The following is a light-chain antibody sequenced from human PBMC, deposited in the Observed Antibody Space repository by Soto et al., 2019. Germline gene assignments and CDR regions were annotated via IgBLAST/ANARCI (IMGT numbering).Light chain of an antibody. V-gene: IGLV2-14*01. CDR1: SSDVGGYNY. Sequence: QSALTQPASVSGSPGQSITISCTGTSSDVGGYNYVSWYQQHPGKAPKLMIYDVSNRPSGVSNRFSGSKSGNTASLTISGLRAEDEADYYCSSRSSSTLVLFGGGTKVTVL. CDR3: SSRSSSTLVL. CDR2: DVS. J-gene: IGLJ2*01.